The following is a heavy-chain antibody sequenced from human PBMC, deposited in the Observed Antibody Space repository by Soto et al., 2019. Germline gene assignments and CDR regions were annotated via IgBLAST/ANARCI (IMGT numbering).Heavy chain of an antibody. V-gene: IGHV4-39*01. Sequence: PSEILSLTWTVSGGSIGSSSYYWGWIGQPPGKGLEWIGSIYYSGSTYYNPPLKSQVTISVDTSKNQSSLKLSSVTAADPSVYYCARHAVHSSGCTGYSGQGTLVTVSS. CDR1: GGSIGSSSYY. J-gene: IGHJ4*02. CDR2: IYYSGST. CDR3: ARHAVHSSGCTGY. D-gene: IGHD6-19*01.